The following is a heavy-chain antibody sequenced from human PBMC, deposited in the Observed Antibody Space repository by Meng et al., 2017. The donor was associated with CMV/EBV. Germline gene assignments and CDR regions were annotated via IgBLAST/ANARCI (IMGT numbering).Heavy chain of an antibody. V-gene: IGHV3-53*01. J-gene: IGHJ6*02. CDR2: IYSGGSA. Sequence: ESLKISCAASGFTVTSNYMSWVRQAPGKGLEWVSVIYSGGSAYFADSVKGRFTISRDNSKNTVFLQMNSLRAEDTAVYYCARVLHSSSAYGMDVWGQGTTVTVSS. D-gene: IGHD6-6*01. CDR1: GFTVTSNY. CDR3: ARVLHSSSAYGMDV.